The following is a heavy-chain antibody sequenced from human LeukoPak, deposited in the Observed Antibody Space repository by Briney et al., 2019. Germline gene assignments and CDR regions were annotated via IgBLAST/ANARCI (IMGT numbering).Heavy chain of an antibody. J-gene: IGHJ3*02. D-gene: IGHD3-9*01. CDR3: ASSLPHFDWLFGRNAFDI. CDR1: GGSFSGYY. CDR2: INHSGST. V-gene: IGHV4-34*01. Sequence: SETLSLTCAVYGGSFSGYYWSWIRQPPGKGLEWIGEINHSGSTNYNPSLKSRVTISVDTSKNQFSLKLSSVTAADTAVYYCASSLPHFDWLFGRNAFDIRGQGTMVTVSS.